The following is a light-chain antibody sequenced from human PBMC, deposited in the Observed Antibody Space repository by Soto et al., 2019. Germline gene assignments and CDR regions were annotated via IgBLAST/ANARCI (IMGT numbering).Light chain of an antibody. J-gene: IGKJ1*01. CDR2: DAS. Sequence: DIQMTQSPSTLSASVGDRVTITCRASQSISRWLAWYQQKPGKAPKLLLYDASSLESGVPSRFSGSGSGTEFTLNIIRLQPDDFATYYCQQYNIYSPCTFGQGTKVEIK. V-gene: IGKV1-5*01. CDR3: QQYNIYSPCT. CDR1: QSISRW.